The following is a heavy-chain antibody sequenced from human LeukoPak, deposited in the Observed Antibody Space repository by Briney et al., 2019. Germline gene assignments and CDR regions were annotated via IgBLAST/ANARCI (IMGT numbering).Heavy chain of an antibody. CDR3: ARDHRRAAAGTCDP. D-gene: IGHD6-13*01. CDR2: INPNSGGT. J-gene: IGHJ5*02. V-gene: IGHV1-2*02. Sequence: ASVKVSCKASGYTFTGYYMHWVRQAPGQGLEWMGWINPNSGGTNYAQKFQGRVTMTRDTSISTAYMELSRLRSDDTAVYYCARDHRRAAAGTCDPWGQGTLVTVSS. CDR1: GYTFTGYY.